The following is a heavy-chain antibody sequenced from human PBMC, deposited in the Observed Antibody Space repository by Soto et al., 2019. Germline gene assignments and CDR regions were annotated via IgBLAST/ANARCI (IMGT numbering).Heavy chain of an antibody. J-gene: IGHJ5*02. CDR1: GFTFSSYA. CDR2: ISGSGGST. Sequence: GGSLRLSCAASGFTFSSYAMSWVRQAPGKGLEWVSAISGSGGSTYHADPVKGRFTISRDNSKNTLYLQMNSLRAEDTAVYYCARAGEQWLVPNWFDPWGQGTLVTVSS. CDR3: ARAGEQWLVPNWFDP. D-gene: IGHD6-19*01. V-gene: IGHV3-23*01.